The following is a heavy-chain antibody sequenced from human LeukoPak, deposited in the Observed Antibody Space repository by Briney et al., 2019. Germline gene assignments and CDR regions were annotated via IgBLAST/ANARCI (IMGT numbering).Heavy chain of an antibody. CDR2: IYYTGST. CDR3: ARGGYYYDSSGYYAFGY. J-gene: IGHJ4*02. CDR1: GDSISTSSYY. V-gene: IGHV4-39*07. Sequence: SETLSLTCTVSGDSISTSSYYWGWIRQPPGKGLEWIGSIYYTGSTYYNPSLKSRVTMSVDTSKNQFSLKLSSVTAADTAVYYCARGGYYYDSSGYYAFGYWGQGTLVTVSS. D-gene: IGHD3-22*01.